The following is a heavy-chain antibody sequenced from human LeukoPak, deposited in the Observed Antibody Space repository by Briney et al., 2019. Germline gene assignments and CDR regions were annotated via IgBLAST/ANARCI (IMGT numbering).Heavy chain of an antibody. V-gene: IGHV4-34*01. CDR2: INHSGST. CDR1: GGSFSGYY. J-gene: IGHJ6*02. Sequence: PSETLSLTCAVYGGSFSGYYWCWIRQPPGKGLEWIGEINHSGSTNYNPSLKSRVTISVDTSKNQFSLKLSSVTAADTAVYYCARVRIPDGYSYGPRYGMDVWGQGTTVTVSS. D-gene: IGHD5-18*01. CDR3: ARVRIPDGYSYGPRYGMDV.